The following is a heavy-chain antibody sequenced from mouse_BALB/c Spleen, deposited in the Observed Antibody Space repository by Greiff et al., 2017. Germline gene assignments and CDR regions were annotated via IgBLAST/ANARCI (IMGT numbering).Heavy chain of an antibody. J-gene: IGHJ2*01. CDR2: INPSTGYT. D-gene: IGHD2-4*01. Sequence: VQLQQSGADLVQPADSLKMSCTASGYTFTSSWMHLVKQRPGQGLEWMGYINPSTGYTEYNQKFKDKTTLTADKSSSTAYMQLSSLTYEDSAVYYCARRADDDGIDYWGQGTTLTVSA. CDR3: ARRADDDGIDY. V-gene: IGHV1-7*01. CDR1: GYTFTSSW.